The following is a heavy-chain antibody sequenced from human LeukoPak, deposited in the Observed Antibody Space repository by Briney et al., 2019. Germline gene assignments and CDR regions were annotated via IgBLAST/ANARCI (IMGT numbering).Heavy chain of an antibody. Sequence: ASVKVSCKASGYTFTGYYMHWVRQAPGQGLGWMGWINPNSGGTNYAQKFQGRVTMTRDTSISTAYMELSRLRSDDTAVYYCAYDSGYDILGMDVWGQGTTVTVSS. CDR3: AYDSGYDILGMDV. D-gene: IGHD5-12*01. CDR2: INPNSGGT. J-gene: IGHJ6*02. CDR1: GYTFTGYY. V-gene: IGHV1-2*02.